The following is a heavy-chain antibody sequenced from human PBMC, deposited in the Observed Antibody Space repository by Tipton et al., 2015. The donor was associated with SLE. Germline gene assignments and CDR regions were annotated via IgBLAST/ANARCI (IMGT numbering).Heavy chain of an antibody. CDR2: ITRRGKT. D-gene: IGHD2-15*01. V-gene: IGHV4-34*01. CDR3: VKSVVVVSPRDYYYYMDV. J-gene: IGHJ6*03. Sequence: TLSLTCAAHDGSLSNYYWSWFRRPPGRGLEWIGEITRRGKTNYNPSLKSRVTISVDMSKNQFSLRLSSVTAADTGVYYCVKSVVVVSPRDYYYYMDVWGKGTTVTVSS. CDR1: DGSLSNYY.